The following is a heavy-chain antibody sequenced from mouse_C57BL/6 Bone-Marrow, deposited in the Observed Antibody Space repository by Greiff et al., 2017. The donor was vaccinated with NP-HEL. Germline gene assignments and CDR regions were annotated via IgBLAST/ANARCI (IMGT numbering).Heavy chain of an antibody. J-gene: IGHJ2*01. CDR1: GYTFTSYW. D-gene: IGHD1-1*01. CDR3: ARSLLYYYGSSFYFDY. CDR2: INPSNGGT. Sequence: VQLQQSGTELVKPGASVKLSCKASGYTFTSYWMHWVKQRPGQGLEWIGNINPSNGGTNYNEKFKSKATLTVDKSSSTAYMQLSSLTSEDSAVYYCARSLLYYYGSSFYFDYWGQGTTLTVSS. V-gene: IGHV1-53*01.